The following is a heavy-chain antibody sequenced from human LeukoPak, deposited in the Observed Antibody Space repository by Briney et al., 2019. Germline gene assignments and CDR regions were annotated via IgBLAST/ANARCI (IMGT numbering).Heavy chain of an antibody. CDR1: GGSISSGNSY. Sequence: SETLSLTYTLSGGSISSGNSYWSWIRRPPGKGLEWIGYIYYSGTTYYNPSLKSRLIISVDTSKNQFSLKLTSVTAADTALYYCARDMTGYNWFDPWGQGTLVTVSS. CDR2: IYYSGTT. D-gene: IGHD1-14*01. V-gene: IGHV4-30-4*08. CDR3: ARDMTGYNWFDP. J-gene: IGHJ5*02.